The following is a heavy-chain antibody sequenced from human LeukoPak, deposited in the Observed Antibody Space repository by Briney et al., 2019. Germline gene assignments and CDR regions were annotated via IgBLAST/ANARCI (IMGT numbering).Heavy chain of an antibody. CDR2: IYSGGST. CDR1: GFTVSSNY. Sequence: GGSQRLSCAASGFTVSSNYMSWVRQAPGKGLEWVSVIYSGGSTYYADSVKGRFTISRDNSKNTLYLQMNSLRAEATAVYYCAKGELRAFDIWGQGTMVTVSS. V-gene: IGHV3-53*05. D-gene: IGHD1-26*01. J-gene: IGHJ3*02. CDR3: AKGELRAFDI.